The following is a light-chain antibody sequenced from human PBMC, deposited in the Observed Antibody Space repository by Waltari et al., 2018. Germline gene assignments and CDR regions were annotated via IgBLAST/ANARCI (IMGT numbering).Light chain of an antibody. J-gene: IGKJ1*01. CDR3: QQYNNWPPWWT. CDR1: QRVSSK. Sequence: EIVMTQSPATLSVSPGERDTLSCRASQRVSSKLAWYQQKPGQAPRLLIYGASTRATGIPARFSGSGPGPEFTLTISSLQYEDFAVYYCQQYNNWPPWWTFGQGTKVEIK. V-gene: IGKV3-15*01. CDR2: GAS.